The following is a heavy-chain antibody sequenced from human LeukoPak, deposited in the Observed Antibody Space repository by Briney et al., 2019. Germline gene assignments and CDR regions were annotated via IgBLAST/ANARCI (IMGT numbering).Heavy chain of an antibody. V-gene: IGHV3-23*01. CDR1: GFTFSSYS. J-gene: IGHJ4*02. CDR2: ISGSGGST. Sequence: GGSLRLSCAASGFTFSSYSMSWVRQAPGKGLEWVSAISGSGGSTYYADSVKGRFTISRDNSKNTLYLQMNSLRAEDTAVYYCAKGYSSSSGIDYWGQGTLVTVSS. D-gene: IGHD6-6*01. CDR3: AKGYSSSSGIDY.